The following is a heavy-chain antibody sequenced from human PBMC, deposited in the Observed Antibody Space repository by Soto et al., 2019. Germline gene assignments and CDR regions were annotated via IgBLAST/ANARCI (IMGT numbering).Heavy chain of an antibody. V-gene: IGHV4-30-4*01. CDR2: IYYSGNT. CDR1: GGSVSIGDYY. J-gene: IGHJ5*02. D-gene: IGHD3-10*01. Sequence: TLSLTCTVSGGSVSIGDYYWTWIRQPPGKGLEWIGDIYYSGNTYFNSSLRGRVTISMDTSKNQFSLRLSSVTAADTAVYYCARSPAYYSGSGSYLTSFGPWGQGTLVTVSS. CDR3: ARSPAYYSGSGSYLTSFGP.